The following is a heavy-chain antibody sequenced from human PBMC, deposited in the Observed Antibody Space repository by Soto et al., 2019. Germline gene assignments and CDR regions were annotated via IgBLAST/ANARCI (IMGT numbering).Heavy chain of an antibody. D-gene: IGHD3-10*01. V-gene: IGHV1-2*04. CDR1: GYTFTGYY. Sequence: ASVKVSCKASGYTFTGYYMHWVRQAPGQGIEWMGWINPNSGGTNYAQKFQGWVTMTRDTSISTAYMELSRLRSDDTAVYYCARLNGSGSYWGAFDIWGQGTMVTVSS. J-gene: IGHJ3*02. CDR3: ARLNGSGSYWGAFDI. CDR2: INPNSGGT.